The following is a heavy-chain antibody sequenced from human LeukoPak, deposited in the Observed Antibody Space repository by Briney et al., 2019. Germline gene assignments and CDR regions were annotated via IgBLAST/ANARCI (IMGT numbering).Heavy chain of an antibody. CDR2: IYSSGST. J-gene: IGHJ4*02. V-gene: IGHV4-61*02. D-gene: IGHD3-10*02. CDR3: ARAPGYFRGVYFDY. Sequence: SETLSLTCTVSGGFISSGSYYGSWIRQPAGKGLEWIGRIYSSGSTNYNPSLKSRVTIAVDTSNNQFSLKLSSVTAADTAVYYCARAPGYFRGVYFDYWGQGTLVTVSS. CDR1: GGFISSGSYY.